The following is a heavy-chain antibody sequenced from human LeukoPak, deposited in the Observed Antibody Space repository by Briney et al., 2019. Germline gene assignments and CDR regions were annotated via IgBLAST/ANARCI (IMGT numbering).Heavy chain of an antibody. J-gene: IGHJ5*02. CDR1: GFTISSHG. CDR3: AKDWGSSGWYNYFDP. CDR2: ISYHGSAK. V-gene: IGHV3-30*18. D-gene: IGHD6-19*01. Sequence: PGTSLRLSCVLSGFTISSHGMHWVRQAPGKGLEWVAIISYHGSAKYYGDSVQGRFTISRDISENTLYLQMDSLRPEDTAIYYCAKDWGSSGWYNYFDPWGQGTLVTVSS.